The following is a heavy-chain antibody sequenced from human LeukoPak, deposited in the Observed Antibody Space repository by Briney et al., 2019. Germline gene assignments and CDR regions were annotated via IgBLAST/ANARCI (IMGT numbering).Heavy chain of an antibody. V-gene: IGHV3-48*04. Sequence: PGGSLRLSCAASGFTFSSYSMNWVRQAPGKGLEWVSYISSSSSTIYYADSVKGRFTISRDNAKNSLYLQMNSLRAEDTAVYYCVRDEGYGWQIDIWGQGTMVTVSS. D-gene: IGHD5-18*01. CDR3: VRDEGYGWQIDI. CDR2: ISSSSSTI. J-gene: IGHJ3*02. CDR1: GFTFSSYS.